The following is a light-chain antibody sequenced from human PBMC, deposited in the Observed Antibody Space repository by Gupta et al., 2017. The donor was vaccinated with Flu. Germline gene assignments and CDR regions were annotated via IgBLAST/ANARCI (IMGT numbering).Light chain of an antibody. CDR1: SSNIGSNT. V-gene: IGLV1-44*01. Sequence: QSVLTQPPSASVPPGQRVTISCSGSSSNIGSNTVNWYQPLPGTAPKLLIYSNNQRPSGVPDRFSGSKSGTSASLAISGLQAEDEADYYCAAWDDSLNGPVFGGGTKLTVL. J-gene: IGLJ3*02. CDR3: AAWDDSLNGPV. CDR2: SNN.